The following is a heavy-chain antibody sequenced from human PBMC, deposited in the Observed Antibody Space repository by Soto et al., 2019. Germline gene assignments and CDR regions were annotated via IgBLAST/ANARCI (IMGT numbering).Heavy chain of an antibody. CDR2: ISTHNGNT. CDR3: ARDLSIGLFDY. CDR1: GYTFTSYG. D-gene: IGHD2-21*01. Sequence: QVQLVQSGAEVKKPGASVKVSCKASGYTFTSYGISWVRQAPGQGLEWMGWISTHNGNTKYAQQLQGRVTVTTDTSTSTAYMELRSLRADDTAVYYCARDLSIGLFDYWGQGTLVTVSS. J-gene: IGHJ4*02. V-gene: IGHV1-18*01.